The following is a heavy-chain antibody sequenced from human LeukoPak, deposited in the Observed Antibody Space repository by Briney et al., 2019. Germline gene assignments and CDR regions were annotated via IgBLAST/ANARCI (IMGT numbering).Heavy chain of an antibody. CDR1: GYTFTGYY. Sequence: ASVKVSCKASGYTFTGYYMHWVRQAPGQGLEWMGWINPNSGGTNYAQKFQGRVTMTRDTSISTAYMELSRLRSDDTAVYYCARDRFDDYSNWFDPWGQGTLVTVSS. V-gene: IGHV1-2*02. J-gene: IGHJ5*02. CDR3: ARDRFDDYSNWFDP. D-gene: IGHD4-11*01. CDR2: INPNSGGT.